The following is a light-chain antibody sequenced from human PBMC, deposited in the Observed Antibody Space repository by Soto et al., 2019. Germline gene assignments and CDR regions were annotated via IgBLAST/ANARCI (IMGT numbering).Light chain of an antibody. J-gene: IGKJ3*01. V-gene: IGKV3-11*01. CDR2: DAS. CDR1: QGIGRY. Sequence: EIVLTQSPGTLSLSPGESATLSCRASQGIGRYLAWFQQKPGQPPRLLIYDASTRATGIPGRFSGSGSATDFTLTISSLEPEDFAVYYCHQRSSWPLTFGPGTKVEI. CDR3: HQRSSWPLT.